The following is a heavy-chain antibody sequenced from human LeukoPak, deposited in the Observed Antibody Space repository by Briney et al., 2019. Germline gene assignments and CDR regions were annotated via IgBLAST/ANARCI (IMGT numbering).Heavy chain of an antibody. V-gene: IGHV3-74*01. Sequence: GGSLRLSCAASGFTFSSYWMHWVRQAPGKGLVWVSRINSDGSSTSYADSVKGRFTISRDNAKNTLYLQMNSLRAEDTAVYYCARDLEVWQWTGGSDFDYWGQGTLVTVSS. J-gene: IGHJ4*02. CDR1: GFTFSSYW. D-gene: IGHD3/OR15-3a*01. CDR2: INSDGSST. CDR3: ARDLEVWQWTGGSDFDY.